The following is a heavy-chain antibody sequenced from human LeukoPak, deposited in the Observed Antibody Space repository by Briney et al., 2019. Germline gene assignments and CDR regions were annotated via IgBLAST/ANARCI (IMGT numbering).Heavy chain of an antibody. CDR3: ARVLRGSSGWKYYYYYMDV. V-gene: IGHV3-7*01. J-gene: IGHJ6*03. Sequence: GGSLRLSCVASGFTFSNYWMSWVRQAPGKGLEWVANISQDGSENYYVDSVKDRFTISRDNAKNSLYLQMNRLSAEDTAVYYCARVLRGSSGWKYYYYYMDVWGKGTTVTVSS. CDR1: GFTFSNYW. D-gene: IGHD6-19*01. CDR2: ISQDGSEN.